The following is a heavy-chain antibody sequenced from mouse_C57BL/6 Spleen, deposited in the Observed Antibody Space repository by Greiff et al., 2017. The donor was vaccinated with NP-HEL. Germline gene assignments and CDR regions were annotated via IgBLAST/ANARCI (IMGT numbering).Heavy chain of an antibody. D-gene: IGHD1-1*01. CDR1: GYTFTSYW. V-gene: IGHV1-59*01. CDR3: ARRGNLLPEGY. J-gene: IGHJ2*01. CDR2: IDPSDSYT. Sequence: QVQLQQPGAELVRPGTSVKLSCKASGYTFTSYWMHWVKQRPGQGLEWIGVIDPSDSYTNYNQKFKGKATLTVDTSSSTAYMQLSSLTSEDSAVYYCARRGNLLPEGYWGQGTTLTVSS.